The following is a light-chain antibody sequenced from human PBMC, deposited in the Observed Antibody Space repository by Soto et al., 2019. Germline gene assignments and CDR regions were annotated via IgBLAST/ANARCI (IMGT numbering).Light chain of an antibody. Sequence: DVVMTQSPLSLPVTLGQPASISCRSSQSLVYSDGNTYLNWFHQRPGQSPRRLIFKVSNRDSGVPDRFSGSGSVTDFTLKISRVEAEDIGVYYCMQGSNWPYTFGQGTKLEIK. CDR3: MQGSNWPYT. CDR2: KVS. V-gene: IGKV2-30*01. J-gene: IGKJ2*01. CDR1: QSLVYSDGNTY.